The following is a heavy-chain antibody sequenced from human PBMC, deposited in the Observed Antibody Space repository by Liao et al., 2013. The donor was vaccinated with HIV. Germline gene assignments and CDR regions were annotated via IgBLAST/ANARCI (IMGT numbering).Heavy chain of an antibody. CDR3: ARGGYTGYLDY. V-gene: IGHV4-39*07. D-gene: IGHD1-26*01. CDR2: IYYSGST. CDR1: GGSISSSSYY. Sequence: QLQLQESGPGLVKPSETLSLTCTVSGGSISSSSYYWGWIRQPPGKGLEWIGNIYYSGSTYYNPSLKSRVTISVDTSKNQFSLKLSSVTAADTAVYYCARGGYTGYLDYWGQGTLVTVSS. J-gene: IGHJ4*02.